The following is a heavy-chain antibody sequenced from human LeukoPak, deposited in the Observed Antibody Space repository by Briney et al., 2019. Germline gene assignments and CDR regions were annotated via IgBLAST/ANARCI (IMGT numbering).Heavy chain of an antibody. CDR3: AAGTAADY. V-gene: IGHV3-11*03. CDR2: VSSSSSYT. J-gene: IGHJ4*02. Sequence: GGSLRLSCVVTGIPFSDFYMNWIRQAPGKGLEWISYVSSSSSYTDYAESVKGRFTISRDNAKSALYLEMSDLRVEDTAVYYCAAGTAADYWGQGTLVIVSS. CDR1: GIPFSDFY. D-gene: IGHD6-13*01.